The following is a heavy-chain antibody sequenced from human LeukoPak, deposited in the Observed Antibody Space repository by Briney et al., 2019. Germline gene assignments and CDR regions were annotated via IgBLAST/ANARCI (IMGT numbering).Heavy chain of an antibody. D-gene: IGHD1-1*01. CDR1: VGSISRSSSY. CDR3: ARQIVGQLERRTDY. Sequence: PSETLSLTCTVSVGSISRSSSYWGWIRQPPVKGLEWIESIYYSGSTYYNPSLKSRVTISVDTSKNQFSLRLSSVTAADTAVYYCARQIVGQLERRTDYWGQGTLVTVSS. J-gene: IGHJ4*02. CDR2: IYYSGST. V-gene: IGHV4-39*01.